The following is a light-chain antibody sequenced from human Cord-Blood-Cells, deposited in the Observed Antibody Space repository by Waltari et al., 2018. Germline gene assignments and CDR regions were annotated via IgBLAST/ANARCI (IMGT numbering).Light chain of an antibody. V-gene: IGLV1-44*01. Sequence: QSVLTQPPSASGTPGQRVTISCSGSSSNIGSNTVNWYQQLPGTAPKLLIYCNNQRPAGLPDRFSGSKSGTSASLAISGLQSEDEADYYCAAWDDSLNGWVFGGGTKLTVL. CDR3: AAWDDSLNGWV. CDR1: SSNIGSNT. J-gene: IGLJ3*02. CDR2: CNN.